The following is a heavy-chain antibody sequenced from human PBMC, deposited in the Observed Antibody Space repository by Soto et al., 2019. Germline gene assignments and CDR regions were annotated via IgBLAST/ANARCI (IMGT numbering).Heavy chain of an antibody. D-gene: IGHD1-1*01. Sequence: PGGSLRLSCTASGFTFSPYAMNWVRQAPGKELEWVAVISYDGNNRNYADSVKGRFTISRDNSRNTLYLQMSSLRPEDTAVYHCARDPTTRFHFDYWGQGALVTVSS. J-gene: IGHJ4*02. V-gene: IGHV3-30-3*01. CDR1: GFTFSPYA. CDR3: ARDPTTRFHFDY. CDR2: ISYDGNNR.